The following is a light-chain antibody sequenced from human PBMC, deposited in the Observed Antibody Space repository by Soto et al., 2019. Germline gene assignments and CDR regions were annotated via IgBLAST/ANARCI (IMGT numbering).Light chain of an antibody. CDR1: QSIRTS. CDR3: QHYSGP. V-gene: IGKV1-5*01. J-gene: IGKJ1*01. Sequence: DIQMTQSPSTLSASVGDRVTITCRASQSIRTSMAWYQQKPGKAPDVLIYDASTLKSGVPSRFSGSGSGTEFTLTIGSLQPDEYGNYSCQHYSGPFGQGTKVEI. CDR2: DAS.